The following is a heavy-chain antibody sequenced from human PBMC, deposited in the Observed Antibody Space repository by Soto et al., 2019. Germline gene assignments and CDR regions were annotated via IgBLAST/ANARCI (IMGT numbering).Heavy chain of an antibody. J-gene: IGHJ5*02. V-gene: IGHV3-48*03. CDR1: GFTFSSYE. Sequence: GGSLRLSCAASGFTFSSYEMNWVRQAPGKGLEWVSYISSSGSTVYYADSVKGRFTISRDNAKNSLYLQMNSLRAEDTAVYYCARDPTSGSDHWGQGTLVTVSS. CDR3: ARDPTSGSDH. D-gene: IGHD3-10*01. CDR2: ISSSGSTV.